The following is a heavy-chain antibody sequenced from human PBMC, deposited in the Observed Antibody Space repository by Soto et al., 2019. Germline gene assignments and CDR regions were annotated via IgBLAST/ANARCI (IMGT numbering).Heavy chain of an antibody. CDR1: GDSISSRSYY. V-gene: IGHV4-39*07. D-gene: IGHD3-22*01. CDR2: IYYSGST. Sequence: SETLSLTCTVTGDSISSRSYYWGWIRQPPGKGLEWIGSIYYSGSTYNNPSLKSRVTMSVDTSKNQFSLKLSSVTAADTAVYYCARAPGGYYYFDYWGQGTLVTVSS. CDR3: ARAPGGYYYFDY. J-gene: IGHJ4*02.